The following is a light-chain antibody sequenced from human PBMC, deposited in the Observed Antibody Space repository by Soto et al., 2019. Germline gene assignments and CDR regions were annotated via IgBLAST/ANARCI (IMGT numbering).Light chain of an antibody. CDR2: RNN. J-gene: IGLJ2*01. CDR3: AAWDDSLSAVV. Sequence: QSVLTQPPSASGTPGQRVTISCSGSSSNIGSNYVYWYQQLPGTAPKLLIYRNNQRPSGVPDRLSDSKSGTPASLAISGLRSEDEADYYCAAWDDSLSAVVFGGGTKVTVL. V-gene: IGLV1-47*01. CDR1: SSNIGSNY.